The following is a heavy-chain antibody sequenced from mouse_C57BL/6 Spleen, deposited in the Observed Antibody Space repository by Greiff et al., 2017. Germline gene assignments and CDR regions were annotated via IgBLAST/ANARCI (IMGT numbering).Heavy chain of an antibody. D-gene: IGHD2-5*01. Sequence: EVQLVESGGGLVQPKGSLTLSCAASGFSFNTYAMNWVRQAPGKGLEWVARIRSKSNNSATYYADSVKDRFTISRDDSESMLYLQMNNLKTEDTAMYYCVRQNYSKGDAMDYWGQGTSGTVSS. J-gene: IGHJ4*01. CDR2: IRSKSNNSAT. V-gene: IGHV10-1*01. CDR3: VRQNYSKGDAMDY. CDR1: GFSFNTYA.